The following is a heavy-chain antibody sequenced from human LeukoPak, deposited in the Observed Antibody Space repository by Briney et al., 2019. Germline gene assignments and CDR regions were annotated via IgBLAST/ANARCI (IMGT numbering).Heavy chain of an antibody. Sequence: TGGSLRLSCAASGFTFSNAWMSWVRQAPGKGLEWVGRIKSKTDGGTTDYAAPVKGRFTISRDDSKNTLYLQMNSLKTEDTAVYYCTTEEGVVITASDAFDIWGQGTMVTVSS. CDR2: IKSKTDGGTT. V-gene: IGHV3-15*01. D-gene: IGHD3-22*01. CDR1: GFTFSNAW. CDR3: TTEEGVVITASDAFDI. J-gene: IGHJ3*02.